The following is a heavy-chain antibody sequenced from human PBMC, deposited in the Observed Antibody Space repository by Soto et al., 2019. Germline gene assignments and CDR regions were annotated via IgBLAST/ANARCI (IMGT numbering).Heavy chain of an antibody. J-gene: IGHJ3*01. CDR3: MRDPNGNYIGAFDS. CDR1: GLTFSAYA. Sequence: PGGSLRLSCAASGLTFSAYAMTWVRQAPGRGLEWVSSISVGGDVTKYADSLRGRFTISRDNSKNTLYLQMNSLRAEDTAVYYCMRDPNGNYIGAFDSWGQGTLFTVSS. V-gene: IGHV3-23*01. D-gene: IGHD4-17*01. CDR2: ISVGGDVT.